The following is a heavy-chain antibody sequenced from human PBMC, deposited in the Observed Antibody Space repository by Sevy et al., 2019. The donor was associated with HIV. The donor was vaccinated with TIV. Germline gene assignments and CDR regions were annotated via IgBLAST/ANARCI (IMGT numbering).Heavy chain of an antibody. CDR3: ARAQQVTMLVVIGGLYFDF. V-gene: IGHV3-7*01. Sequence: GGSLRLSCAASGFTFSSYWMTWVRRAPGKGLEWVANIKHDMSEKDYVDSVKGRFTISRDNARNSLYLQMESLRAEDTAVYYCARAQQVTMLVVIGGLYFDFWDQGTLVTVSS. CDR1: GFTFSSYW. J-gene: IGHJ4*02. CDR2: IKHDMSEK. D-gene: IGHD3-22*01.